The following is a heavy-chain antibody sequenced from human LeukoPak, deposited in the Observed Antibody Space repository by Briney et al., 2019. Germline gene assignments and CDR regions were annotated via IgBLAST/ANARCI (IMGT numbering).Heavy chain of an antibody. CDR3: VRAAPRDCSPASCSLFDT. Sequence: PSGTLSLTCAVSGGSISSSNWWSWVRQPPGKGLEWVSTIMIGGDGKHYADSVKGRFTISRDRSESTLYLQMNGLRADDTAVYYCVRAAPRDCSPASCSLFDTWGQGTLVTVSS. D-gene: IGHD2-2*01. V-gene: IGHV3-23*01. CDR2: IMIGGDGK. J-gene: IGHJ4*02. CDR1: GGSISSSN.